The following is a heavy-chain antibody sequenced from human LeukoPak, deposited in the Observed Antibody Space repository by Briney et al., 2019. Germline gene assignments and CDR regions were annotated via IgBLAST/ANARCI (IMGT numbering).Heavy chain of an antibody. CDR1: GFTFSSYA. D-gene: IGHD1-26*01. V-gene: IGHV3-23*01. CDR2: ISGSGGST. Sequence: GGSLRLSCAASGFTFSSYAMSWVRQAPGKGLEWVSAISGSGGSTYYADPVKGRFTISRDNSKNTLYLQMNSLRAEDAAVYYCAKARSYPYYFDYWGQGTLVTVSS. CDR3: AKARSYPYYFDY. J-gene: IGHJ4*02.